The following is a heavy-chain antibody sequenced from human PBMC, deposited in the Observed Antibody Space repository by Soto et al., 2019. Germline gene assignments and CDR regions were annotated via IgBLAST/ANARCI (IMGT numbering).Heavy chain of an antibody. V-gene: IGHV3-23*01. J-gene: IGHJ6*02. CDR2: ISGSGETP. CDR1: GFTYDTYP. CDR3: ARTPFGVVAGYGLDV. D-gene: IGHD3-3*01. Sequence: EVQLLESGGGLVQPGGSLRLSCAASGFTYDTYPMSWVRQAPGKGLEWVSGISGSGETPYYADSVKGRFTISRDNYKNMLYLQMNSLRAEDTAVYYCARTPFGVVAGYGLDVWGQGSTVTVSS.